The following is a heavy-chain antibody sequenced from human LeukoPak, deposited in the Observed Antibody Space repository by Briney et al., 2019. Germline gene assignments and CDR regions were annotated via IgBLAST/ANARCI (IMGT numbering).Heavy chain of an antibody. V-gene: IGHV1-18*01. Sequence: ASVKVSCKASGYTFTSHGISWVRQAPGQGLEWMGWISAYNGNTNYAQKLQGRVTMTTDTSTSTAYMELRSLRSDDTAVYYCARDLTPIAVAGRFDYWGQGTLVTVSS. CDR3: ARDLTPIAVAGRFDY. CDR2: ISAYNGNT. J-gene: IGHJ4*02. D-gene: IGHD6-19*01. CDR1: GYTFTSHG.